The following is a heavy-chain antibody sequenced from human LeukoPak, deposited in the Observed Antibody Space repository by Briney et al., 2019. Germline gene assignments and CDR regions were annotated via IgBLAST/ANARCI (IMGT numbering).Heavy chain of an antibody. J-gene: IGHJ4*02. CDR2: ISDDTYTI. CDR3: ARHQRASQYYFDY. Sequence: GGSLGLSCAASGFTFSSHSMSWVRQAPGRGLEWVSFISDDTYTIYYADSVRGRFTVSRDNARDSLYLQLNSLRAEDTAVYYCARHQRASQYYFDYWGQGTLVTASS. CDR1: GFTFSSHS. V-gene: IGHV3-48*01.